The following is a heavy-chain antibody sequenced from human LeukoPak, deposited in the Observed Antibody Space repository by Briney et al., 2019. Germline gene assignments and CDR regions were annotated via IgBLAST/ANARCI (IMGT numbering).Heavy chain of an antibody. CDR3: ARGDYGANSRYYYYYMDV. D-gene: IGHD4-23*01. CDR1: GGSISSYY. J-gene: IGHJ6*03. CDR2: IYTSGST. V-gene: IGHV4-4*07. Sequence: SETLSLTCTVSGGSISSYYWNWIRQPAGKGLEWIGRIYTSGSTNYNPSLKSRVTMSVDTSKNQFSLKMSSVTAADTAVYYCARGDYGANSRYYYYYMDVWDKGTTVTISS.